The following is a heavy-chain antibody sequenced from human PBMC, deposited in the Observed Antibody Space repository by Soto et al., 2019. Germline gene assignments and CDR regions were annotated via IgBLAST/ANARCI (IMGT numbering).Heavy chain of an antibody. Sequence: EVQLLESGGGLVQPGGSLRLSCAASGFTFSSYAMSWVRQAPGKGLEWVSASSGSGGSTYYADSVKGRFTISRDNSKNTLYMQMNSLRAEDTAVYYCANLGQYYDFWSGTDFDVDCWGQRTLVPVSS. J-gene: IGHJ4*02. V-gene: IGHV3-23*01. CDR2: SSGSGGST. D-gene: IGHD3-3*01. CDR1: GFTFSSYA. CDR3: ANLGQYYDFWSGTDFDVDC.